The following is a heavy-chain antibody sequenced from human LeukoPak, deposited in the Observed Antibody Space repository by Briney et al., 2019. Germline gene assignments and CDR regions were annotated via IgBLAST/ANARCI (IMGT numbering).Heavy chain of an antibody. CDR1: GFIFSHYG. V-gene: IGHV3-33*05. CDR3: ARDSYDSSGYYLG. D-gene: IGHD3-22*01. CDR2: IQNDASTE. Sequence: GGSLRLSCAASGFIFSHYGMHWVRQAPGKGLEWVAVIQNDASTENFADSVKGRFTISRDNSKNTVFLQMNSLRVEDTAVYYCARDSYDSSGYYLGWGQGTLVTVSS. J-gene: IGHJ4*02.